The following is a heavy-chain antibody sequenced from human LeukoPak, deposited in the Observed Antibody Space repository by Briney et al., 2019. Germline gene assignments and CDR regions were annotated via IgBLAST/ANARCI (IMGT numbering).Heavy chain of an antibody. CDR3: ARAGSSWYVDV. Sequence: PSETLSLTCTVSGGSISSGGYYWTWIRQPAGKGLEWIGRIYTSGSTNYNASLKSRVTISVDTSKNQFSLKLSSVTAADTAVYYCARAGSSWYVDVWGKGTTVTVSS. D-gene: IGHD6-13*01. CDR1: GGSISSGGYY. CDR2: IYTSGST. J-gene: IGHJ6*03. V-gene: IGHV4-61*02.